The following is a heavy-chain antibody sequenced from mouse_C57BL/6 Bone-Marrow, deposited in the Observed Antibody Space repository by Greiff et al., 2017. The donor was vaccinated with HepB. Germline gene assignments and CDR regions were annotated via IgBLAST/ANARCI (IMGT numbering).Heavy chain of an antibody. V-gene: IGHV1-59*01. CDR2: IDPSDSYT. CDR1: GYTFTSYW. Sequence: QVQLQQPGAELVRPGTSVKLSCKASGYTFTSYWMHWVKQRPGQGLEWIGVIDPSDSYTNYNQKFKGKATLTVDTSSSTAYMQLSSLTSEDSAVYYCARCRTFYYAMDYWGQGTSVTVSS. CDR3: ARCRTFYYAMDY. J-gene: IGHJ4*01.